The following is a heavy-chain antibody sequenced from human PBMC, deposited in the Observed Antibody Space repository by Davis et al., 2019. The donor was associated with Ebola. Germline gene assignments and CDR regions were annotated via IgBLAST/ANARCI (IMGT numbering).Heavy chain of an antibody. J-gene: IGHJ6*02. CDR3: ASPYSSSWYGYYYYGMDV. Sequence: AASVKVSCKASGGTFSSYAISWVRQAPGQGLEWMGGIIPIFGTANYAQKFQGRVTITADKSTSTAYMELSSLRSEDTAVYYCASPYSSSWYGYYYYGMDVWGQGTTVTVSS. CDR1: GGTFSSYA. D-gene: IGHD6-13*01. CDR2: IIPIFGTA. V-gene: IGHV1-69*06.